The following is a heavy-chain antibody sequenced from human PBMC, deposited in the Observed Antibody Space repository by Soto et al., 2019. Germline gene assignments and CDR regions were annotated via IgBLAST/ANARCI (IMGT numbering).Heavy chain of an antibody. D-gene: IGHD3-16*01. CDR3: ARAFATNKYWFDP. CDR1: GGTFSSYI. Sequence: GASVKVSCKASGGTFSSYIISWVRQAPGQGLEWMGGIIPIFGTANHAQKFQDRVTITADESTTTAYMELSGLRSEDTAVYYCARAFATNKYWFDPWGQGTLVTVSS. CDR2: IIPIFGTA. V-gene: IGHV1-69*13. J-gene: IGHJ5*02.